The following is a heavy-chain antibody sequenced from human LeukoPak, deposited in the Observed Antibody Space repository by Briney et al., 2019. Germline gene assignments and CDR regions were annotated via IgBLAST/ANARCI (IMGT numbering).Heavy chain of an antibody. J-gene: IGHJ6*02. D-gene: IGHD3-22*01. V-gene: IGHV4-39*07. CDR3: ARNRKYYYDSSGYYLYYYYYGMDV. CDR1: GGSISSSSYY. CDR2: IYYSGST. Sequence: SETLSLTCTVSGGSISSSSYYWGWIRQPPGKGLEWIGSIYYSGSTYYNPSLKSRVTTSVDTSKNQFSLKLSSVTAADTAVYYCARNRKYYYDSSGYYLYYYYYGMDVWGQGTTVTVSS.